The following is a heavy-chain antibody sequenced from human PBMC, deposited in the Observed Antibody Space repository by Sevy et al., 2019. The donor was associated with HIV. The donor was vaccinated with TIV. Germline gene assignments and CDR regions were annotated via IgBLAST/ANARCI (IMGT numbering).Heavy chain of an antibody. CDR3: AKDIVGAAAGYFDY. J-gene: IGHJ4*02. Sequence: GGSLRLSCAASGFTFSSYGMHWVRQAPGKGLEWVAVISYDGSNKYYADSVKGRFTISRDNSKNTLYLQVNSLRAEDTAVYYCAKDIVGAAAGYFDYWGQGTLVTVSS. CDR1: GFTFSSYG. V-gene: IGHV3-30*18. CDR2: ISYDGSNK. D-gene: IGHD6-13*01.